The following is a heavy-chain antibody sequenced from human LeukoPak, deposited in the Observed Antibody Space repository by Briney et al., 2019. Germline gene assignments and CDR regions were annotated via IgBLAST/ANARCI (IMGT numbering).Heavy chain of an antibody. J-gene: IGHJ4*02. V-gene: IGHV3-73*01. CDR2: FRSKANSYAT. CDR3: STDPGNY. CDR1: GFTFSGSA. Sequence: AGGSLRLSCAASGFTFSGSAMHWVRQAPGKGLEWVGHFRSKANSYATAYAASVKGRFTISRDDSKKRAYLQMNSRKTEDTAVYYCSTDPGNYWGQGTLVTVSS.